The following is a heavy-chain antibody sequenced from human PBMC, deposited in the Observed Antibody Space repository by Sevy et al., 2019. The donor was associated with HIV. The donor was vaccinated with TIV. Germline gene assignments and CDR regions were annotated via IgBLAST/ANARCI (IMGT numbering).Heavy chain of an antibody. Sequence: SETLSLTCAVSGYSISSGYYWGWIRQPPGKGLECIGSIYHSGSTYYNPSLKSRVTISVDTSKNQFSLKLSSVTAADTAVYYCARDDFWSGYYRAVDRGGAFDIWGQGTMVTVSS. CDR2: IYHSGST. J-gene: IGHJ3*02. CDR1: GYSISSGYY. V-gene: IGHV4-38-2*02. CDR3: ARDDFWSGYYRAVDRGGAFDI. D-gene: IGHD3-3*01.